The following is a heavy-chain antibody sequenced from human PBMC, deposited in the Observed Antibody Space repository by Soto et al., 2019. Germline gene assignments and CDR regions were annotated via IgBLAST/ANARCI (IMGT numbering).Heavy chain of an antibody. J-gene: IGHJ4*02. D-gene: IGHD3-9*01. Sequence: SETLSLTCAVYGGSFSGYYWSWIRQPPGKGLEWIGEINHSGSTNYNPSLKSRVTISVDTSKNQFSPKLSSVTAADTAVYYCARFSRLLVTSYYFDYWGQGTLVTVSS. CDR1: GGSFSGYY. CDR3: ARFSRLLVTSYYFDY. CDR2: INHSGST. V-gene: IGHV4-34*01.